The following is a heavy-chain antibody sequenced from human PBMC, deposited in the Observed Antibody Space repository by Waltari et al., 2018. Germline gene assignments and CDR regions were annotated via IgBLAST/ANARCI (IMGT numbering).Heavy chain of an antibody. CDR2: INSGNGNT. J-gene: IGHJ4*02. CDR3: ARDSGSGSLHH. Sequence: QVPPVQSGAEVKKPGASVKVSCRAPGYIFTRYANDLVCQAPAQRLERMGWINSGNGNTRYSQRFQDRVSITRDTSASTAYMDLSSLRSEDTAVYYCARDSGSGSLHHWGQGTLVTVSS. V-gene: IGHV1-3*04. CDR1: GYIFTRYA. D-gene: IGHD3-10*01.